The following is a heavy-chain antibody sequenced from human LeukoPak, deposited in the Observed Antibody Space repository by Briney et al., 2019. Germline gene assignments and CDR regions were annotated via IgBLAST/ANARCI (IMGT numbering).Heavy chain of an antibody. CDR2: ISNTGVT. CDR3: ARYYFGSGNYRTFDR. D-gene: IGHD3-10*01. J-gene: IGHJ4*02. Sequence: GGSLRLSCAASGFILSDFTMNWVRQAPGRGLEWVSTISNTGVTHYADSVKGRFTISRDSAKNSQYLQIYSLRDEDTAVYYCARYYFGSGNYRTFDRWGQGTLVIVSS. V-gene: IGHV3-69-1*01. CDR1: GFILSDFT.